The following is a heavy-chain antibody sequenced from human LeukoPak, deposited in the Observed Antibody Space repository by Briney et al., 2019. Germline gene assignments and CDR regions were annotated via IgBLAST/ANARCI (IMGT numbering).Heavy chain of an antibody. CDR3: AKAGYTISSYRFDY. CDR2: IYTTGRT. CDR1: GGSISSYW. J-gene: IGHJ4*02. V-gene: IGHV4-4*07. D-gene: IGHD3-16*02. Sequence: SETLSLTCSVPGGSISSYWLSWIRQPAGKGLEFIGRIYTTGRTNYNPSLKSRVSMSVDTSKNKFSLELRSVTAATTAVYFCAKAGYTISSYRFDYWGQGALVTVSS.